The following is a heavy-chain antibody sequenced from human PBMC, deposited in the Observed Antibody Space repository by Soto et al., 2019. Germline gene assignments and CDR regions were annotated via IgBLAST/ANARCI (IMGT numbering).Heavy chain of an antibody. CDR3: ATQLAPTYYFDC. D-gene: IGHD1-1*01. J-gene: IGHJ4*02. CDR2: IYYSGST. V-gene: IGHV4-39*01. CDR1: GGSISSSSYY. Sequence: SETLSLTCTVSGGSISSSSYYWGWIRQPPGKGLEWIGSIYYSGSTYYNPSLKSRVTISVDTSKNQFSLKLSSVTAADTAVYYCATQLAPTYYFDCWGQGTLVTVSS.